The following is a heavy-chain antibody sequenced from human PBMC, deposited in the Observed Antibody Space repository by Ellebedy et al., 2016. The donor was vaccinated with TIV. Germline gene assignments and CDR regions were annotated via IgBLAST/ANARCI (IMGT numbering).Heavy chain of an antibody. CDR3: ARYIHYYDSSGYYFWFDT. D-gene: IGHD3-22*01. V-gene: IGHV3-48*03. J-gene: IGHJ5*02. Sequence: GESLKISCAASGFTFSSSWMNWVRQAPGKGLEWVSYISSSGSTIYYADSVKGRFTISRDNAKTSLYLQMNSLRAEDTAVYYCARYIHYYDSSGYYFWFDTWGQGTLVTVSS. CDR2: ISSSGSTI. CDR1: GFTFSSSW.